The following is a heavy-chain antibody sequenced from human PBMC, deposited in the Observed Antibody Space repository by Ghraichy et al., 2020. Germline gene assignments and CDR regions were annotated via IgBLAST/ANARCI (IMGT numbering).Heavy chain of an antibody. D-gene: IGHD3-3*01. CDR3: AKGWVLRFLEWLSHGMDV. CDR2: ISGSGGST. V-gene: IGHV3-23*01. CDR1: GFTFSSYA. Sequence: GGSLGLSCAASGFTFSSYAMSWVRQAPGKGLEWVSAISGSGGSTYYADSVKGRFTISRDNSKNTLYLQMNSLRAEDTAVYYCAKGWVLRFLEWLSHGMDVWGQGTTVTVSS. J-gene: IGHJ6*02.